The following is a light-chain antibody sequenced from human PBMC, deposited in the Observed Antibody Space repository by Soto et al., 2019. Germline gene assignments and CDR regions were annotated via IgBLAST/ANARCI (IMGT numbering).Light chain of an antibody. CDR2: KAS. Sequence: DIQMTQSPSTLSASVGDRVTITCRASQSISSWLAWYQQKPGKAPKLLIYKASSLESGVPSRVSGSGSGTEFTLTISSLQADDFAPYYCQPYNSYSRTFGQGTKVEIK. V-gene: IGKV1-5*03. CDR3: QPYNSYSRT. J-gene: IGKJ1*01. CDR1: QSISSW.